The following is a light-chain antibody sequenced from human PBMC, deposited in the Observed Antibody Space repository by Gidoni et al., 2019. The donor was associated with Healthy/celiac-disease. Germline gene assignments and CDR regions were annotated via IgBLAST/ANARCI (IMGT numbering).Light chain of an antibody. CDR1: QSVSSY. Sequence: ELVLPQSPATLSLSPGERATLSCRASQSVSSYLAWYQQKPGQAPRLRIYDASNRATGIPARFSGSGSGTDFTLTISSLEPEDCAVYYCQQRSNWPYTFGQGTKLEIK. CDR3: QQRSNWPYT. CDR2: DAS. J-gene: IGKJ2*01. V-gene: IGKV3-11*01.